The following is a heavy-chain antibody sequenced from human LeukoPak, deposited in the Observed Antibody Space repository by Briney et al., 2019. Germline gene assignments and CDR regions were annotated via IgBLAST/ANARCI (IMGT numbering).Heavy chain of an antibody. D-gene: IGHD2-15*01. J-gene: IGHJ4*02. V-gene: IGHV4-59*08. CDR1: GGSISSYY. CDR2: TYYSGST. CDR3: ARQALGYCSGGSCYPRHFDY. Sequence: SETLSLTCTVSGGSISSYYWSWIRQPPGKGLEWIGYTYYSGSTNYNPSLKSRVTISVDTSKNQFSLKLSSVTAADTAVYYCARQALGYCSGGSCYPRHFDYWGQGTLVTVSS.